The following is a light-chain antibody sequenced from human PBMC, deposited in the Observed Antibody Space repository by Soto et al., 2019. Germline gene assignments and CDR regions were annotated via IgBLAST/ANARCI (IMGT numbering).Light chain of an antibody. J-gene: IGKJ1*01. CDR2: MAS. V-gene: IGKV1-5*03. Sequence: DIQMTQSPSTLSASVGDRVTITCRAIQSLTWLAWYQQKPGKAPKLLIYMASSLHSGVPSRFSGSRSGTEFTLTISNLQPDDFATDYSLHYNTLPWTFGQGTEMEIK. CDR1: QSLTW. CDR3: LHYNTLPWT.